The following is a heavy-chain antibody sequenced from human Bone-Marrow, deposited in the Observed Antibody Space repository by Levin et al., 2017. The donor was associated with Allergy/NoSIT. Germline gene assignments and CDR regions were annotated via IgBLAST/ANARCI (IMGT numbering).Heavy chain of an antibody. CDR3: ARLRPDDYDYCSGYYGTSLFDS. CDR1: GYNFYTFW. D-gene: IGHD3-3*01. CDR2: IYPSDSDS. Sequence: GESLKISCTVSGYNFYTFWIGWVRQKPGKGLEWMGIIYPSDSDSRYNPSFQGHVTFSVDKATSTAYLRWNSLTTSDSAMYFCARLRPDDYDYCSGYYGTSLFDSWGQGTQVTVSS. J-gene: IGHJ4*02. V-gene: IGHV5-51*01.